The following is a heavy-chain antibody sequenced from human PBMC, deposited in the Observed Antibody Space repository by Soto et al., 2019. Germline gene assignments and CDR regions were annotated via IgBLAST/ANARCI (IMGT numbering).Heavy chain of an antibody. CDR2: FDPEDGET. V-gene: IGHV1-24*01. J-gene: IGHJ5*02. Sequence: ASVKVSCKVSGYTLTXLSMHWVRQAPGKGLEWMGGFDPEDGETIYAQKFQGRVTMTEDTSTDTAYIELSSLRSEDTAVYYCATARILGYCSSPSCIPNTSNWFEPWGQGTLVTVSS. CDR3: ATARILGYCSSPSCIPNTSNWFEP. D-gene: IGHD2-2*01. CDR1: GYTLTXLS.